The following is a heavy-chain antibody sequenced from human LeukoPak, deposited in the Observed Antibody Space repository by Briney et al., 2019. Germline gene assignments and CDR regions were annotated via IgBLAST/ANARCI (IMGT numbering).Heavy chain of an antibody. D-gene: IGHD4-23*01. Sequence: TGGSLRLSCAASGFTFSSYAMSWVRQAPGKGLEFVANIKQEGSEKYYVDSVKGRFTISRDNAKNSLYLQMNGLRAEDTAVYYCAANGGPFDFWGQGTLVTVSA. CDR1: GFTFSSYA. V-gene: IGHV3-7*05. CDR3: AANGGPFDF. CDR2: IKQEGSEK. J-gene: IGHJ4*02.